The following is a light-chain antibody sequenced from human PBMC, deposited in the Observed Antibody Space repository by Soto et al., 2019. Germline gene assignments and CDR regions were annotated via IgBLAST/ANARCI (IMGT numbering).Light chain of an antibody. V-gene: IGLV2-18*02. CDR3: SSYTSSSTYV. CDR2: EVS. Sequence: QSVLTQPPSVSGSPGQSVTISCTGTSSDVGSYNRVSWYQQPPGTAPKLMIYEVSNRPSGVPDRFSGSKSGNTASLTISGLQAEYEADYYCSSYTSSSTYVFGTGTNLTVL. CDR1: SSDVGSYNR. J-gene: IGLJ1*01.